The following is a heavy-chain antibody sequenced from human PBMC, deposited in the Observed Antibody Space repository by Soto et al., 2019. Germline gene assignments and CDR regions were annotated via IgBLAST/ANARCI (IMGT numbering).Heavy chain of an antibody. V-gene: IGHV3-23*01. CDR3: AAPMIVVVNHYGMDV. CDR1: GFTFSSYA. J-gene: IGHJ6*02. Sequence: PGGSLRLSCAASGFTFSSYAMSWVRQAPGKGLEWVSAISGSGGSTYYADSVKGRFTISRDNSKNTLYLQMNSLRAEDTAVYYCAAPMIVVVNHYGMDVWGQGTTVTVSS. CDR2: ISGSGGST. D-gene: IGHD3-22*01.